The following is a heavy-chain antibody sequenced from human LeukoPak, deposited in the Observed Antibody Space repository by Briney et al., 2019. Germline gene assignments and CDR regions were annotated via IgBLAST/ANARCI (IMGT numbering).Heavy chain of an antibody. Sequence: GGSLRLSCAASGFTFSSYAMSWVRQAPGKGLEWVSAISGSGGSTYYADSVKGRFTISRDNSKNTLYLQMNSLRAEDTAVYYCAKDRYYDFWSGYYPGDYWGQGTLVIVSS. V-gene: IGHV3-23*01. CDR1: GFTFSSYA. CDR3: AKDRYYDFWSGYYPGDY. CDR2: ISGSGGST. D-gene: IGHD3-3*01. J-gene: IGHJ4*02.